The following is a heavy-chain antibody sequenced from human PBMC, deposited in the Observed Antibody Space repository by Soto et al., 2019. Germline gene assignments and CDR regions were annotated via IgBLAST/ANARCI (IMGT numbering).Heavy chain of an antibody. CDR2: IYHSGST. J-gene: IGHJ4*02. CDR1: GGSISSGGYS. CDR3: ARGPDY. V-gene: IGHV4-30-2*01. Sequence: QLQLQESGSGLVKPSQTLSLTCAVSGGSISSGGYSWGWIRQPPGKGLEWIGSIYHSGSTYYHPSLKSRVTTSVDRSKNQFSRKRSSVTAADTAVFYWARGPDYWGQGTLVTVSS.